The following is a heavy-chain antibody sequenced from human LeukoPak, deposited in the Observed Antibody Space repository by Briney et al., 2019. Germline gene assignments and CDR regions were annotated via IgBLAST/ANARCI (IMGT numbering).Heavy chain of an antibody. J-gene: IGHJ5*02. Sequence: SETLSLTCTVSGGSISSYYWSWIRQPPGKGLEWIGYIYHSGSTYSNPSLKSRVTISVDRSKNQFSLKLSSVTAADTAVYYCARGPLIPVAATHWFDPWGQGTLVTVSS. CDR2: IYHSGST. CDR3: ARGPLIPVAATHWFDP. D-gene: IGHD6-19*01. V-gene: IGHV4-59*12. CDR1: GGSISSYY.